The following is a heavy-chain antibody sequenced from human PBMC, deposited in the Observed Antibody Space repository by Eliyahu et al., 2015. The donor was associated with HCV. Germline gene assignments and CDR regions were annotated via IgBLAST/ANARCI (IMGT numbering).Heavy chain of an antibody. J-gene: IGHJ3*02. V-gene: IGHV5-10-1*03. CDR2: IDPSDSET. CDR1: GYSFISYW. Sequence: EVQLVQSGAEVKKPGXSLRISCKGSGYSFISYWISWVRQMPGKGLEWMGRIDPSDSETNYSPSFQGHVTISADKSINTAYLQWSSLKASDTAMYYCARRPIAAPTPWADAFHIWGQGTMVTVSS. CDR3: ARRPIAAPTPWADAFHI. D-gene: IGHD6-13*01.